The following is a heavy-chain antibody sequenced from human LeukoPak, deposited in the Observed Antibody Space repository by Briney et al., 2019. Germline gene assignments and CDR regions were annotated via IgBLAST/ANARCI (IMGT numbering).Heavy chain of an antibody. J-gene: IGHJ5*02. CDR3: ARVRVDAASFWPVWFDP. V-gene: IGHV3-7*01. CDR1: GFTFSSYW. Sequence: GGSLRLSCAASGFTFSSYWMSWVRQAPGKGLEWVANIKQDGSEKYYVDSVKGRFTISRDNAKNSLYLQMNSLRAEDTAVYHCARVRVDAASFWPVWFDPWGQGTLVTVSS. D-gene: IGHD5-18*01. CDR2: IKQDGSEK.